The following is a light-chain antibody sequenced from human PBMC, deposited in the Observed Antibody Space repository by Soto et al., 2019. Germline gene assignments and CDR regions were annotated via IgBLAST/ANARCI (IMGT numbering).Light chain of an antibody. V-gene: IGKV1-33*01. CDR3: QQYASL. Sequence: DLQMTQSPSSLSASVGDRVTITCQATQDISHYLNWYQQKPGKAPKLLIYDASNLETGVPSRFSGSGSGTDFTFTISSLQPEDIATYYCQQYASLFGGGTKIEIK. CDR1: QDISHY. J-gene: IGKJ4*01. CDR2: DAS.